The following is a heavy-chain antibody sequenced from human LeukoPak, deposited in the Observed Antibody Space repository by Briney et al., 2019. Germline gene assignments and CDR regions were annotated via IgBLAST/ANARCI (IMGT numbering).Heavy chain of an antibody. CDR3: ARGDSSSWFFFDY. J-gene: IGHJ4*02. V-gene: IGHV3-23*01. CDR2: ITGDADTT. Sequence: GGSLRLSCAASGFTVSTYGMSWVRQAPGKGLEWLSVITGDADTTSYADSVKGRFTISRDNSKNTLYLQMNSLRAEDTAVYYCARGDSSSWFFFDYWGQGTLVTVSS. CDR1: GFTVSTYG. D-gene: IGHD6-13*01.